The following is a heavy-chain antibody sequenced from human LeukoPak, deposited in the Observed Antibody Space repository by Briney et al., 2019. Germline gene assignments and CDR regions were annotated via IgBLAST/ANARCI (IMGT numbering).Heavy chain of an antibody. Sequence: GGSLRLSCAASGFTFRCYWMHWVRQAPGKGLVWVSRIYSDGSSTNYADSVKGRFTISRDNAKNTLYLQMNSLRAEDTAVYYCARGEYCSGGSCYSAAFDIWGQGTMVTVSS. CDR2: IYSDGSST. D-gene: IGHD2-15*01. CDR1: GFTFRCYW. CDR3: ARGEYCSGGSCYSAAFDI. J-gene: IGHJ3*02. V-gene: IGHV3-74*01.